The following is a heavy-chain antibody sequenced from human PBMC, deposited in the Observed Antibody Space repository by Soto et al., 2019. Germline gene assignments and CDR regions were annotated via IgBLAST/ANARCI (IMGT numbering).Heavy chain of an antibody. D-gene: IGHD4-17*01. V-gene: IGHV4-61*01. CDR1: GGSVSSGSYY. J-gene: IGHJ4*02. CDR2: IYYSGST. Sequence: PSETLSLTCTVSGGSVSSGSYYWSWIRQPPGKGLEWIGYIYYSGSTNYNPSLKSRVTISVDTSKNQFSLKLSSVTAADTAVYYCARDNHDYGDYWGMNYFDYWGQGTLGTVSS. CDR3: ARDNHDYGDYWGMNYFDY.